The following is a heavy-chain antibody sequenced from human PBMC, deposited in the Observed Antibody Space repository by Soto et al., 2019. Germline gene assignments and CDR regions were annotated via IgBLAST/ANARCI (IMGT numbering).Heavy chain of an antibody. CDR2: ISSSSSYI. V-gene: IGHV3-21*01. Sequence: GGSLRLSCAASGFTFSSYSMNWVRQAPGKGLEWVSSISSSSSYIYYADSVKGRFTISRDNAKNSLYLQMNSLRAEDTAVYYCANFDYQWLVPRERSYWGQGTLLTVSS. D-gene: IGHD6-19*01. CDR1: GFTFSSYS. J-gene: IGHJ4*02. CDR3: ANFDYQWLVPRERSY.